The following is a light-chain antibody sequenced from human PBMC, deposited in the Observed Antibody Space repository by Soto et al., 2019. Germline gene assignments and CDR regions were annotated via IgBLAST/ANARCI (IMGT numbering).Light chain of an antibody. CDR1: QSVSSSY. CDR2: GAS. J-gene: IGKJ1*01. V-gene: IGKV3-20*01. Sequence: EIVLTQSPGTLSLSPGERATLSCRASQSVSSSYLAWYQQKPGQAPRLLIYGASSRATGIADRFTGSGSGTDFTLTISRLEPEDYAVYYCQQYDSSLTFGLGTKVEIK. CDR3: QQYDSSLT.